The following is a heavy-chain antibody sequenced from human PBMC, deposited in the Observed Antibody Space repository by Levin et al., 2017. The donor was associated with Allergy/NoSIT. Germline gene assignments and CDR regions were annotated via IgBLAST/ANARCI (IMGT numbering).Heavy chain of an antibody. CDR1: GGSFSGYY. J-gene: IGHJ3*02. Sequence: SQTLSLTCAVYGGSFSGYYWSWIRQPPGKGLEWIGEINHSGSTNYNPSLKSRVTISVDTSKNQFSLKLSSVTAADTAVYYCASELHMGAAFDIWGQGTMVTVSS. CDR3: ASELHMGAAFDI. D-gene: IGHD2-21*01. CDR2: INHSGST. V-gene: IGHV4-34*01.